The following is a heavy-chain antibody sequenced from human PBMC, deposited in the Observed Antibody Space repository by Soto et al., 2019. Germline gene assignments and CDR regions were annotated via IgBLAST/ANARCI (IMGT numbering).Heavy chain of an antibody. CDR2: IWYDGSNK. CDR3: ARWEDGDVQLDY. Sequence: QVQLVESGGGVVQPGRSLRLSCAASGFTFSSYGMHWVRQAPGKGLEWVAVIWYDGSNKYYADSVKGRFTISRDNSKNTLYLQMNSLRAEDTAVYYCARWEDGDVQLDYWGQGTLVTVSS. V-gene: IGHV3-33*01. J-gene: IGHJ4*02. CDR1: GFTFSSYG. D-gene: IGHD4-17*01.